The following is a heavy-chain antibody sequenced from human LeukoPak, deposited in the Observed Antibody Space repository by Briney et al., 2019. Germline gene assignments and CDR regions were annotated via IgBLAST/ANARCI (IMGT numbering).Heavy chain of an antibody. V-gene: IGHV3-11*01. J-gene: IGHJ4*02. CDR1: GFTFSDYY. D-gene: IGHD6-19*01. CDR3: ARIPRGKQGLDYFNY. Sequence: GGSLRLSCAASGFTFSDYYMSWIRQAPGKGLEWVSYISSSGSTIYYADSVKGRFTISRDNAKNSLYLQMNSLRAEDTAVYYCARIPRGKQGLDYFNYGAREPLAPVSS. CDR2: ISSSGSTI.